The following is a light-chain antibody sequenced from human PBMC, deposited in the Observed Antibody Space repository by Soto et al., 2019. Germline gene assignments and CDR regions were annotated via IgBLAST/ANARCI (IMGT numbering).Light chain of an antibody. CDR1: SSNIGSNY. V-gene: IGLV1-47*01. CDR2: RND. J-gene: IGLJ3*02. CDR3: AAWDASLSGPV. Sequence: QPVLSQPPSESGTPGQRVTMFCSGSSSNIGSNYVYWYQQLPGTAPKLLIYRNDQRPSGVPDRFSASKSGTSASLAISGLRSEDEADYSCAAWDASLSGPVFGGGTKLTVL.